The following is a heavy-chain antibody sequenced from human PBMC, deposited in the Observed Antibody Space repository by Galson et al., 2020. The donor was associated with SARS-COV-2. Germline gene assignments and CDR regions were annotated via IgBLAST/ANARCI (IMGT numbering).Heavy chain of an antibody. CDR2: IDWDDDK. D-gene: IGHD2-15*01. CDR1: GFSLSTSGMC. CDR3: ARIKVGSSSVGDYYYYGMDV. Sequence: SGPTLVKPTQTLTLTCTFYGFSLSTSGMCVSWIRQPPGKALEWLALIDWDDDKYYSTSLKTRLTISKDTSKNQVVLTMTNMDPVDTATYYCARIKVGSSSVGDYYYYGMDVWFQGTTITVSS. J-gene: IGHJ6*02. V-gene: IGHV2-70*01.